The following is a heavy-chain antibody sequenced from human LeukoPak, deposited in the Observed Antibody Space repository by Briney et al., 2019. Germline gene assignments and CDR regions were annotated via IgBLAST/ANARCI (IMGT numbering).Heavy chain of an antibody. D-gene: IGHD5-24*01. J-gene: IGHJ4*02. Sequence: GGSLRLSCAASGFTFSSYSMNWVRQAPGKGLEWVSYISSSSSTIYYADSVKGRFTISRDNAKNSLYPQMNSLRAEDTAVYYCARDLGDGYNSYWGQGTLVTVSS. CDR2: ISSSSSTI. CDR3: ARDLGDGYNSY. V-gene: IGHV3-48*04. CDR1: GFTFSSYS.